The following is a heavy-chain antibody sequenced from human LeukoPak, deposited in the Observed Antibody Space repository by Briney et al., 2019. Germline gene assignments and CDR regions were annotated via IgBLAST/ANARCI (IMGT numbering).Heavy chain of an antibody. CDR1: GYTFSSYG. CDR2: ISAYNGNT. CDR3: ARDQGIYNHRIIDS. D-gene: IGHD5-12*01. V-gene: IGHV1-18*01. Sequence: ASLKVSCKASGYTFSSYGISWVRQAPGQGLEWMGWISAYNGNTNFAQEFQGRVTMTTDTSTSTASMELRSLRSDDTAVYHCARDQGIYNHRIIDSWGQGTLVTVSS. J-gene: IGHJ4*02.